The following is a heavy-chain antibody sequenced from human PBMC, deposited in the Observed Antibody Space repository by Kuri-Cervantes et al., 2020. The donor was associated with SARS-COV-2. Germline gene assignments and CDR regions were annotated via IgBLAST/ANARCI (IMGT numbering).Heavy chain of an antibody. J-gene: IGHJ1*01. Sequence: GGSLRLSCAASGFTFDDYAMHWVRQAPGKGLEWVSGISWNSGSIGYADSVKGRFTISRDNAKNSLYLQMNSLRAEGTALYYCAIEIGYCSSTSCYKYFQHWGQGTLVTVSS. CDR1: GFTFDDYA. D-gene: IGHD2-2*02. V-gene: IGHV3-9*01. CDR3: AIEIGYCSSTSCYKYFQH. CDR2: ISWNSGSI.